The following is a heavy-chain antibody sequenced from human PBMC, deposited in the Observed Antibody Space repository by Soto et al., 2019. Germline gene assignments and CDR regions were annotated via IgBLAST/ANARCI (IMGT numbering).Heavy chain of an antibody. Sequence: PSETLSLTCTVSGGSISSGGYYWSWIRQHPGKGLEWIGYIYYSGSTYYNPSLKSRVTISVDTSKNQFSLKLSSVTAADTAVYYCARRNYGDNWFDPWGQGTLVTVS. D-gene: IGHD4-17*01. J-gene: IGHJ5*02. V-gene: IGHV4-31*03. CDR1: GGSISSGGYY. CDR2: IYYSGST. CDR3: ARRNYGDNWFDP.